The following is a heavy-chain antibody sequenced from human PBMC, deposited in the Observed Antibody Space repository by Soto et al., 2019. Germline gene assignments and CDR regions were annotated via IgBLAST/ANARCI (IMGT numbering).Heavy chain of an antibody. CDR1: GFTFSSYG. CDR3: ARDSRGSSSFL. J-gene: IGHJ4*02. V-gene: IGHV3-33*01. CDR2: IWYDGSNK. Sequence: QVQLVESGGGVVQPGRSLRLSCAASGFTFSSYGMHWVRQAPGKGLEWVAVIWYDGSNKYYADSVKGRFTISRDNSKNTLYLQMNSLRAEDMAVYYCARDSRGSSSFLWGQGTLVTVSS. D-gene: IGHD6-13*01.